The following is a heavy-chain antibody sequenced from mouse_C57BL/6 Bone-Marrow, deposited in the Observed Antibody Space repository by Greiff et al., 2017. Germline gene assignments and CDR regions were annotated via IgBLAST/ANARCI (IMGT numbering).Heavy chain of an antibody. V-gene: IGHV1-54*01. D-gene: IGHD4-1*01. Sequence: VQLQQSGAELVRPGTSVKVSCKASGYAFTNYLIEWVKQRPGQGLEWIGVINPGSGGTNYNEKFKGKATLTADKSSCTAYLQLSSLTSEDSAVDFCAGWDWGAWFAYWGQGTLVTVSA. CDR2: INPGSGGT. CDR1: GYAFTNYL. J-gene: IGHJ3*01. CDR3: AGWDWGAWFAY.